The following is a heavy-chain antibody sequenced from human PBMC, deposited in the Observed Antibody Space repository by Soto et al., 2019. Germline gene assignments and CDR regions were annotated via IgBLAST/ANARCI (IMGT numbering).Heavy chain of an antibody. CDR2: ISYDGNNK. V-gene: IGHV3-30-3*01. J-gene: IGHJ6*02. CDR1: GFTFSNYA. CDR3: ARAGCDGGTCYTLVGLRYGMDV. D-gene: IGHD2-15*01. Sequence: QVQLVESGGGVVQPGRSQRLSCAASGFTFSNYAMYWVRQAPGKGLEGVAVISYDGNNKYYADSVKGRFTISRDNSKNTLYLQMNSLRAEDTAVYYCARAGCDGGTCYTLVGLRYGMDVWGQGTTVTVSS.